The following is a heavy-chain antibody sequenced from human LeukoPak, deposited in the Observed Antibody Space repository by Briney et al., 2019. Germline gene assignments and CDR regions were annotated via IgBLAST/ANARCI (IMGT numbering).Heavy chain of an antibody. CDR2: INHSGST. CDR3: ARRPILWWLNWFDP. D-gene: IGHD2-21*01. J-gene: IGHJ5*02. V-gene: IGHV4-34*01. Sequence: PSETLSLTCTVSGGSISGYYWSWIRQPPGKGLEWIGEINHSGSTNYNPSLKSRVTISVDTSKNQFSLKLSSVTAADTAVYYCARRPILWWLNWFDPWGQGTLVTVSS. CDR1: GGSISGYY.